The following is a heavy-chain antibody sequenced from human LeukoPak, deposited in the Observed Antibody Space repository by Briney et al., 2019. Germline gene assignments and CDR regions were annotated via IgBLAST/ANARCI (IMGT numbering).Heavy chain of an antibody. CDR1: GFTFDDYA. D-gene: IGHD5-18*01. Sequence: GGSLRLSCAASGFTFDDYAMHWVRQAPGKGLEWVSGISWNSGSIGYADSVKGRFTISRDNAKNSLYLQMNSLRAEDTALYYCAKDLAHSYGFFDYWGQGTLVTVSS. CDR3: AKDLAHSYGFFDY. V-gene: IGHV3-9*01. J-gene: IGHJ4*02. CDR2: ISWNSGSI.